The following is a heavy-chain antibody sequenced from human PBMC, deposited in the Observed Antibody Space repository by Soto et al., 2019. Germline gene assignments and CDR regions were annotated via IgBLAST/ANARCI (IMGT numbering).Heavy chain of an antibody. D-gene: IGHD6-13*01. J-gene: IGHJ4*02. Sequence: EVQLLEFGGGLVQPGGSLRLSCVASGFTFGHYGMSWVRQAPGKGLEWVSVISGSSDYTDYTESVKGRFTISRDNSKNTLYLQMNSLTVDDTALYYCAKDSLPGIAAAGTVYWGQGTLVTVSS. V-gene: IGHV3-23*01. CDR3: AKDSLPGIAAAGTVY. CDR2: ISGSSDYT. CDR1: GFTFGHYG.